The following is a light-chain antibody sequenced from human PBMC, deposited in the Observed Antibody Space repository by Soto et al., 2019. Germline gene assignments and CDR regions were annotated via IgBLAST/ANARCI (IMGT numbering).Light chain of an antibody. CDR2: DAS. CDR1: QSVSSY. CDR3: QQRSDWPST. V-gene: IGKV3-11*01. J-gene: IGKJ4*01. Sequence: EIVLTQSPATLSLCPGERATLSCRASQSVSSYLAWYQQKPAQAPRLLIYDASNRATGIPARFSGSGSGTDFTLTISSLEPDDFVVYYCQQRSDWPSTFGGGTKVQIK.